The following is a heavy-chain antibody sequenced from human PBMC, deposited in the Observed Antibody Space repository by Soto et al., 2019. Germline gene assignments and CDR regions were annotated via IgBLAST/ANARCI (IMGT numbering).Heavy chain of an antibody. J-gene: IGHJ3*02. CDR1: GGSIKSYY. D-gene: IGHD3-16*01. V-gene: IGHV4-59*01. CDR2: IFYSGTI. CDR3: ARVGGAPLGAFDI. Sequence: QVQLKESGPGLVKPSETLSLTCSVSGGSIKSYYWSWIRQPPGRGLEWIGYIFYSGTIEYNPSLKSRVTMSLDTSANQFSLRLSSMTSADTAVYYFARVGGAPLGAFDIWGQGTTVTVSS.